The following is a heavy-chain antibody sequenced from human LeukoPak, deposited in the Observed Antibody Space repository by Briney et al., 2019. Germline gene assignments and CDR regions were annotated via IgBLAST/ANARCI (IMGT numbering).Heavy chain of an antibody. J-gene: IGHJ6*03. CDR2: IYTSGST. CDR3: ARDRYGYCSGGCCGIDYYYYMDV. V-gene: IGHV4-61*02. Sequence: SETLSLTCTVSGGSISSGSYYWSWIRQPAGKGLDWIGGIYTSGSTNYSPSLKSRVTISVDTSKNQFSLKLSSVTAADTAVYYCARDRYGYCSGGCCGIDYYYYMDVWGKGTTVTVSS. D-gene: IGHD2-15*01. CDR1: GGSISSGSYY.